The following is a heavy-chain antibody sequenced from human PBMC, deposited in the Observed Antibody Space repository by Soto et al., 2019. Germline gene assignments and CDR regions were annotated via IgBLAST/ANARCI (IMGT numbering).Heavy chain of an antibody. D-gene: IGHD3-9*01. CDR3: ARAHYDILTGYPTHAFDI. CDR1: GVSVSSGDYY. Sequence: PSETLSLTCTVSGVSVSSGDYYWSWIRQPPGKGLEWIGYIYYTGRTYYNPSLKSRVIISVDTSKNQFSLKLSSVTAAEKAVYYCARAHYDILTGYPTHAFDIWGQATMVTVS. CDR2: IYYTGRT. V-gene: IGHV4-30-4*01. J-gene: IGHJ3*02.